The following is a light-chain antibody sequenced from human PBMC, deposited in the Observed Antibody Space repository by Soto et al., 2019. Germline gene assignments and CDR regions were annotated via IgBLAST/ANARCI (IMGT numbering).Light chain of an antibody. CDR3: HSYNSIPRT. CDR2: GAS. V-gene: IGKV1-27*01. J-gene: IGKJ1*01. CDR1: QGISEY. Sequence: DIQMAQSPSSLSASKGDRVTITCRASQGISEYLAWYQQRPGNAPNLLIYGASILQSGVPSRFSGSGSGTHFTLTISSLQPEDVATYYCHSYNSIPRTFGQGTTVEIK.